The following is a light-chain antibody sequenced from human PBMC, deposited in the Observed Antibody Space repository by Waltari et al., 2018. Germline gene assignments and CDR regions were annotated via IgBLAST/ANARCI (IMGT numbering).Light chain of an antibody. CDR1: QSISNY. CDR2: TAS. J-gene: IGKJ1*01. Sequence: DIQMTQSPSSLSASVGDRVTITCRASQSISNYLNWYQQKPGKAPNLLIYTASSLQSGVPSRFSGSGSGTDFTLTISSLQPEDFATYYCQQSYNAPRTFGQGTKVEIK. CDR3: QQSYNAPRT. V-gene: IGKV1-39*01.